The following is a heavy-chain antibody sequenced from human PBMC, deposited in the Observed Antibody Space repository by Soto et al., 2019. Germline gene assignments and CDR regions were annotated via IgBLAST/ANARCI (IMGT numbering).Heavy chain of an antibody. D-gene: IGHD3-3*01. CDR1: GYTFTSCD. J-gene: IGHJ6*02. CDR3: ARDSIFGVVIIHYGMDV. Sequence: ASVKFSCKASGYTFTSCDINWVRQATGQGLEWMGWMNPNSGNTGYAQKFQGRFTISRDNAKNSLYLQMNSLRAEDTAVYYCARDSIFGVVIIHYGMDVWGQGTTVTVSS. CDR2: MNPNSGNT. V-gene: IGHV1-8*01.